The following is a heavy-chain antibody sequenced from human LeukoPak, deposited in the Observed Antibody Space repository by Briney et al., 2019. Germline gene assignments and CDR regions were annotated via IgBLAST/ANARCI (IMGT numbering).Heavy chain of an antibody. J-gene: IGHJ4*02. CDR1: GYTFTGYY. CDR2: INPNSGGT. Sequence: ASVKVSYKASGYTFTGYYMHWVRQAPGQGLEWMGWINPNSGGTNYAQKFQGRVTMTRDTSISTAYMELSRLRSDDTAVYYCARQYAHWNPFAGWGQGTLVTVSS. V-gene: IGHV1-2*02. D-gene: IGHD1-1*01. CDR3: ARQYAHWNPFAG.